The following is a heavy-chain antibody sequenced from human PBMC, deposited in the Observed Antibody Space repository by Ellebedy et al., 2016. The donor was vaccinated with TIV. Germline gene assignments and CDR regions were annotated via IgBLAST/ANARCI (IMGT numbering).Heavy chain of an antibody. V-gene: IGHV4-39*07. J-gene: IGHJ5*02. CDR1: GGSISSSSYY. CDR3: ARGSGYCSSTSCGNWFDP. Sequence: SETLSLXXTVSGGSISSSSYYWGWIRQPPGKGLEWIGSIYYSGSTNYNPSLKSRVTISVDKSKNQFSLKLSSVTAADTAVYYCARGSGYCSSTSCGNWFDPWGQGTLVTVSS. D-gene: IGHD2-2*03. CDR2: IYYSGST.